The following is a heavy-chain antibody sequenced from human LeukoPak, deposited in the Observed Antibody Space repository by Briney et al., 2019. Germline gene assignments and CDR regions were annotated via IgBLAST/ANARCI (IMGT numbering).Heavy chain of an antibody. Sequence: WETLSLTCAVSGYSISSSYYWGWARQPPGKGMEWSGSIYHSGSTYYNPSLKSRVTISVDTSKNQFSLKLSTVTAADTAVYYCATRGYGSGSYSAFDNWGQGTMATVSS. CDR2: IYHSGST. V-gene: IGHV4-38-2*01. CDR3: ATRGYGSGSYSAFDN. J-gene: IGHJ3*02. CDR1: GYSISSSYY. D-gene: IGHD3-10*01.